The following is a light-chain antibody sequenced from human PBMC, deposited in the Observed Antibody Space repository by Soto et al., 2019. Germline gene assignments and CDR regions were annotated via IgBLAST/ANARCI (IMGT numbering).Light chain of an antibody. J-gene: IGKJ4*01. CDR1: QSISIY. Sequence: DIQMTQSPSSLSASVGDRVTTTCRASQSISIYLNWYQQKPGKAPKLLIYAASSLQSGVPSRFGGSGSGTDFTLTISSLQREDLATYYCQQSLTTPLTFGGGTKVEIK. CDR2: AAS. CDR3: QQSLTTPLT. V-gene: IGKV1-39*01.